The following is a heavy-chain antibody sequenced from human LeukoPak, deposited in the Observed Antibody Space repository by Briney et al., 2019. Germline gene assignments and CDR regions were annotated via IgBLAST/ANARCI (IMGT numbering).Heavy chain of an antibody. CDR3: ARAHYCSGGSCSSDY. J-gene: IGHJ4*02. CDR1: GYTFTSYS. Sequence: AAVKVSCKSSGYTFTSYSISWVRQAPGQGREWMGWISAHNGNTIYAQKVKGRVTMTTDTSTSTDYMELRSLKYEDTAVYYCARAHYCSGGSCSSDYWGQGTLVTVSS. CDR2: ISAHNGNT. D-gene: IGHD2-15*01. V-gene: IGHV1-18*01.